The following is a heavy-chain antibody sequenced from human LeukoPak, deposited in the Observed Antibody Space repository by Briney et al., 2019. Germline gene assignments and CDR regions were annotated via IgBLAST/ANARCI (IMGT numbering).Heavy chain of an antibody. CDR3: ARVGYSSSWSPSDY. CDR2: IRYDGSNK. D-gene: IGHD6-13*01. J-gene: IGHJ4*02. V-gene: IGHV3-30*02. Sequence: PGGSLRLSCAASGFTFSSYGMHWVRQAPGKGLEWVAFIRYDGSNKYYADSLKGRFTISRDNAKNSLYLQMNSLRAEDTAVYYCARVGYSSSWSPSDYWGQGALVTVSS. CDR1: GFTFSSYG.